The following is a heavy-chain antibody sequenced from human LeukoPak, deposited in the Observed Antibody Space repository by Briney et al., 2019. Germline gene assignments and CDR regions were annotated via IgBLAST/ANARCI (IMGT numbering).Heavy chain of an antibody. J-gene: IGHJ4*02. CDR3: ARQGRGSGYYYSIRGGFDY. V-gene: IGHV4-59*02. CDR1: GASVSGDY. Sequence: PSETLSLTCTVSGASVSGDYWSWIRQPPGKGLEWIGYIYVSGNSNYNPSLKSRVSISLDTSKNQFSLKLSSVTAADTAVYYCARQGRGSGYYYSIRGGFDYWGQGTLVTVSS. D-gene: IGHD3-22*01. CDR2: IYVSGNS.